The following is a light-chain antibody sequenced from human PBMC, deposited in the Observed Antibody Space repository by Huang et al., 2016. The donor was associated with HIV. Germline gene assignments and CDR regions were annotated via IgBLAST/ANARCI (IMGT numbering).Light chain of an antibody. J-gene: IGKJ1*01. CDR2: AAS. Sequence: DIQMTQSPSSLSASVGDRVTITCRASQGISNSLAWYQQKPGKAPKLLLYAASRLERGVPARLSGSGSGTDYTLTISSLQPEDFATYYCQQYYSTPTWTFGQGTKVEIK. V-gene: IGKV1-NL1*01. CDR1: QGISNS. CDR3: QQYYSTPTWT.